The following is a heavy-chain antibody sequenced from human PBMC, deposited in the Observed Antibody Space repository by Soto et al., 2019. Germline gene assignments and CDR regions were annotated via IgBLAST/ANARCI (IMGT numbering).Heavy chain of an antibody. CDR3: ATTHEGGTAYYYCGMDV. CDR1: GYTFTSYA. D-gene: IGHD2-15*01. V-gene: IGHV1-3*01. Sequence: ASVKVSCKASGYTFTSYAMHWVRQAPGQRLEWMGWINAGNGNTNYAQKFQGRVTITADESTSAAYMELSSLRSEDTAVYYCATTHEGGTAYYYCGMDVWGQGTTVTVSS. J-gene: IGHJ6*02. CDR2: INAGNGNT.